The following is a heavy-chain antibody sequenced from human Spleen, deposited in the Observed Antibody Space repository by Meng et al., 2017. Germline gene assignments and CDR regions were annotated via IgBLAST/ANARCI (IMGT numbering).Heavy chain of an antibody. Sequence: SETLSLTCTVSGGSISSYYWSWIRQPPGKGLEWIGYIYYSGSTNYNPSLKSRVTISVDTSKNQFSLKLSSVTAADTAVYYCAVSYSESYYGLDYWGQGTLVTVSS. D-gene: IGHD1-26*01. V-gene: IGHV4-59*01. CDR3: AVSYSESYYGLDY. CDR1: GGSISSYY. J-gene: IGHJ4*02. CDR2: IYYSGST.